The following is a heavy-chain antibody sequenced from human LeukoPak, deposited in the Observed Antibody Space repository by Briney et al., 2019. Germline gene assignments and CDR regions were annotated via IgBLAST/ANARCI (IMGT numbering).Heavy chain of an antibody. J-gene: IGHJ4*02. V-gene: IGHV3-30*02. CDR3: ARDGTYGGYDIDF. D-gene: IGHD5-12*01. CDR1: GFTFSSYG. CDR2: IRYDRSDK. Sequence: GGSLRLSCAASGFTFSSYGMHWVRRAPGKGLEWVAFIRYDRSDKYYADSVKGRITISRDNSKNTLYLQMNSLRADDTAVYYCARDGTYGGYDIDFWGQGTLVTVSS.